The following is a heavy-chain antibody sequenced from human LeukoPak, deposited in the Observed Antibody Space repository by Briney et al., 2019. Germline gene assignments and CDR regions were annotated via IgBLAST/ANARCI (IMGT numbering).Heavy chain of an antibody. J-gene: IGHJ2*01. V-gene: IGHV4-39*07. Sequence: SETLSFTCNVSGVSIKTNSDYWAWLRQPPGKGLEWIGSIYHVGGTYYNPSLKSRVTISIDTSKNQFSLKLTSVTAADTAIYYCARAHPVLPASSGYFDLWGRGTLVTVSS. CDR1: GVSIKTNSDY. CDR2: IYHVGGT. D-gene: IGHD2-2*01. CDR3: ARAHPVLPASSGYFDL.